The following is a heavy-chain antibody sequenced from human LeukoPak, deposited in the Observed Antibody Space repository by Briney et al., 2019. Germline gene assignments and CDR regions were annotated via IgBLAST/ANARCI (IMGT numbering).Heavy chain of an antibody. J-gene: IGHJ4*02. CDR2: ISGSGGST. Sequence: GGSLRLSCAASGFTFSSYWMSWVRQAPGKGLEWVSAISGSGGSTYYADSVKGRFTISRDNSKNTLYLQMNSLRAEDTAVYYCAKDAPVNIVVVPAANSWGQGTLVTVSS. V-gene: IGHV3-23*01. D-gene: IGHD2-2*01. CDR3: AKDAPVNIVVVPAANS. CDR1: GFTFSSYW.